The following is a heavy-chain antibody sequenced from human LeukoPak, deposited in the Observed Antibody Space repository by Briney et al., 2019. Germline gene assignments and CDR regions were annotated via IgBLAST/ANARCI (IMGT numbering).Heavy chain of an antibody. CDR2: ISVYNGDT. CDR1: GYTFDNYG. J-gene: IGHJ3*02. V-gene: IGHV1-18*01. CDR3: ARDPAGYYYDSSGYFQNGDAFDI. D-gene: IGHD3-22*01. Sequence: GASVKVSCKVSGYTFDNYGISWVRQAPGQGLEWMGWISVYNGDTNYAQNLQGRVTMTTDTSTRTAYMELRSLRSDDTAVYYCARDPAGYYYDSSGYFQNGDAFDIWGQGTMVTVSS.